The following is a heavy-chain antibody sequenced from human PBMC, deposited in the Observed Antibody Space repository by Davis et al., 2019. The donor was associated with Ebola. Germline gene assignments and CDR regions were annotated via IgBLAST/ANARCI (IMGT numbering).Heavy chain of an antibody. Sequence: GGSLRLSCAASGFTFSGSAMHWVRQAPGKGLEWVAVIWYDGSNKYYADSVKGRFTISRDNAKNSLYLQMNSLRAEDTAVYYCASSSSSWSFSGVDLWGRGTLVTVSP. J-gene: IGHJ2*01. CDR3: ASSSSSWSFSGVDL. D-gene: IGHD6-13*01. V-gene: IGHV3-30*04. CDR2: IWYDGSNK. CDR1: GFTFSGSA.